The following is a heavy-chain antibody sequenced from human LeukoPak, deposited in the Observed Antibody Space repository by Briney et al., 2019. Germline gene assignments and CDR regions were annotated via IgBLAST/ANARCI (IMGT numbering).Heavy chain of an antibody. J-gene: IGHJ4*02. Sequence: GTSLRLSCVASAFTFNDHGMDWVRQAPGKGLEWVAVIASDGGVKHYADSVKGRFTLSRDNSKNTLFLEMNSLTVEDTAVYYCAREATWGEWYFDRWGPGTAVTVSS. CDR2: IASDGGVK. D-gene: IGHD3-3*01. CDR1: AFTFNDHG. V-gene: IGHV3-30*03. CDR3: AREATWGEWYFDR.